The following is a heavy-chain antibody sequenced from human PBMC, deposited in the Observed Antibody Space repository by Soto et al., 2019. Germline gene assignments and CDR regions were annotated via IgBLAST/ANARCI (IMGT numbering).Heavy chain of an antibody. CDR2: IWYDGSNK. CDR3: GRVGSSTGYCSSTSCYSHYYYYYMDV. D-gene: IGHD2-2*01. J-gene: IGHJ6*03. CDR1: GFTFSSYG. Sequence: GSLRLSCAASGFTFSSYGMHWVRQAPGKGLEWVAVIWYDGSNKYYADSVKGRFTISRDNSKNTLYLQMNSLRAEDTAVYYCGRVGSSTGYCSSTSCYSHYYYYYMDVWGKGTTVTVSS. V-gene: IGHV3-33*01.